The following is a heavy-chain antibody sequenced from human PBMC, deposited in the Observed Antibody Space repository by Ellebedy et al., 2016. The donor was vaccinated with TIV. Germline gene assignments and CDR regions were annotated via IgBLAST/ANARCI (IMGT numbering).Heavy chain of an antibody. J-gene: IGHJ3*02. CDR3: ARDLGISSTYYYDSSGYSWKVGAFDI. D-gene: IGHD3-22*01. Sequence: ASVKVSXXPSGYTFTTYYIHWVRQAPGQGLEWMGVIIPSDSTTSYSHKFQGRVTMTSDTSSSTVFMDLSSLRSEDTAVYYCARDLGISSTYYYDSSGYSWKVGAFDIWGQGTMVTVSS. V-gene: IGHV1-46*01. CDR1: GYTFTTYY. CDR2: IIPSDSTT.